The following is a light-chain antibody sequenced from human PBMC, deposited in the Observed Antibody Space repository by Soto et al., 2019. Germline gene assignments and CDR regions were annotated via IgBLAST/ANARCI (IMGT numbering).Light chain of an antibody. CDR1: QSISTW. V-gene: IGKV1-5*01. CDR3: QQYNSYS. Sequence: DIQMTQSPSTLSASLGDRVTITCRASQSISTWLAWYQQKPGKAPKLLIYDASSLESGVPSRLSGSGSGTEFTLTISSLQPDDFATYYCQQYNSYSFGQGTKVDIK. J-gene: IGKJ1*01. CDR2: DAS.